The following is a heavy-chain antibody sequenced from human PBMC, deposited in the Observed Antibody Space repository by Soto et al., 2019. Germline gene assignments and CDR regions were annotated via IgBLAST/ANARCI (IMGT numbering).Heavy chain of an antibody. D-gene: IGHD5-12*01. CDR3: ARHGREYNAYTGVYNSYGMNV. Sequence: VQLVQSGAEVKQPGASVKVSCKASGYTFTNYGVTWVRQAPGQGLEWMGWINGDNGDTHYAQNVQGKATMTTEKSTRTAYMELRRLKSADTAVYYCARHGREYNAYTGVYNSYGMNVWGQGTTITVSS. V-gene: IGHV1-18*01. CDR2: INGDNGDT. J-gene: IGHJ6*02. CDR1: GYTFTNYG.